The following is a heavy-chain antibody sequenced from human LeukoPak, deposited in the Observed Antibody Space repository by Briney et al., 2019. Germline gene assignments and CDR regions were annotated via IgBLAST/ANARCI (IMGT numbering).Heavy chain of an antibody. CDR1: GFTFSSYS. Sequence: GGSLRLSCAASGFTFSSYSMNWVRQAPGKGLEWVSSISSSSSYIYYADSVKGRVTISRDNAKNSLYLQMNSLRAEDTAVYYCARDQESGVQLWLEDYWGQGTLVTVSS. D-gene: IGHD5-18*01. CDR3: ARDQESGVQLWLEDY. V-gene: IGHV3-21*01. CDR2: ISSSSSYI. J-gene: IGHJ4*02.